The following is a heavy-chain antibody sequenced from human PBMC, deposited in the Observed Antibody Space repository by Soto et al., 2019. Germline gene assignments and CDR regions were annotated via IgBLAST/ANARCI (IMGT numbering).Heavy chain of an antibody. J-gene: IGHJ4*02. CDR1: GYTFANYG. Sequence: QVPLVQSGAEVKKPGASVKVSCKVSGYTFANYGISWARQAPGQGLEWMGWINTYNGNINYAQKLQGRVTMTTDTSTSTAYMELRSLRSDDTALYYCARERGNYKYFDYWGQGTLVTVSS. CDR3: ARERGNYKYFDY. V-gene: IGHV1-18*01. D-gene: IGHD1-7*01. CDR2: INTYNGNI.